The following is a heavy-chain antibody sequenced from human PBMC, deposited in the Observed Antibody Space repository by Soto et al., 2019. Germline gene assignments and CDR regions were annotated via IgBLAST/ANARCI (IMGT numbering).Heavy chain of an antibody. Sequence: EVQLLESGGGLVQPGGSLRLSCAASGFTFSSYAMSWVRQAPGKGLEWVSAISGSGGSTYYADSVKGRFTISRDNSKNTLYLQMNSLRAEDTAVYYCAMIPHSSSWYLDAFDIWGQGTMVTVSS. CDR1: GFTFSSYA. D-gene: IGHD6-13*01. V-gene: IGHV3-23*01. CDR3: AMIPHSSSWYLDAFDI. CDR2: ISGSGGST. J-gene: IGHJ3*02.